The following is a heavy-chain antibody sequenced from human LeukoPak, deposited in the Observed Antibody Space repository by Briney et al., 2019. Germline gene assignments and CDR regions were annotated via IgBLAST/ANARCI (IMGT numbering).Heavy chain of an antibody. CDR3: ARGSNIVATSTILYYFDY. V-gene: IGHV3-23*01. Sequence: PGGSLRLSCVGSGFTFRSHAMSWVRQAPEKGLEFVSGIYENGGTTYYADSVKGRFTISRDNSKNTLYLQMNSLRAEDTAVYYCARGSNIVATSTILYYFDYWGQGTLVTVSS. CDR2: IYENGGTT. J-gene: IGHJ4*02. CDR1: GFTFRSHA. D-gene: IGHD5-12*01.